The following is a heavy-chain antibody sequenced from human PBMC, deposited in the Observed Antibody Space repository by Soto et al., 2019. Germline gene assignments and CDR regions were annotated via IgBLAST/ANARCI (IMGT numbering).Heavy chain of an antibody. CDR2: ISASTRNT. CDR3: VRXXXXXXXCXACWHFDL. Sequence: QVQLVQSGGEVKKPGASVKVSCQASGYTFSDYAISWVRQAPGQGLEWMGWISASTRNTDQAQNFQGRVIMTLDTXXNTXYMEXXXXRSDDTAVYXXVRXXXXXXXCXACWHFDLWGRGTLVTVSS. J-gene: IGHJ2*01. V-gene: IGHV1-18*01. CDR1: GYTFSDYA.